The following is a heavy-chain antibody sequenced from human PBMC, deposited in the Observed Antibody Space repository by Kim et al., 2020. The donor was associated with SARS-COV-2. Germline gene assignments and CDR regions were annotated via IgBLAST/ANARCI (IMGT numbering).Heavy chain of an antibody. CDR2: IIPIFGTA. CDR1: GGTFSSYA. CDR3: ARGGIAAADSWWYFDL. J-gene: IGHJ2*01. Sequence: SVKVSCKASGGTFSSYAISWVRQAPGQGLEWMGGIIPIFGTANYAQKFQGRVTITADESTSTAYMELSSLRSEDTAVYYCARGGIAAADSWWYFDLWGRGTLVTVSS. D-gene: IGHD6-13*01. V-gene: IGHV1-69*13.